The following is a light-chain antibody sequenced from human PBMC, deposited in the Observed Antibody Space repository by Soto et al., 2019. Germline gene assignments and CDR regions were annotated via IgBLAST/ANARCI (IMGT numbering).Light chain of an antibody. J-gene: IGKJ4*01. CDR3: QQRANWPLT. V-gene: IGKV3-11*01. Sequence: EIVLTQSPATLSVSPGERATLSCRASQSVINYLAWYQQKPGQAPRLLIYDTSNRATGIPARFSGSGSGTDFTLIISSLEPEDFAVYYCQQRANWPLTFGGGTNVDIK. CDR1: QSVINY. CDR2: DTS.